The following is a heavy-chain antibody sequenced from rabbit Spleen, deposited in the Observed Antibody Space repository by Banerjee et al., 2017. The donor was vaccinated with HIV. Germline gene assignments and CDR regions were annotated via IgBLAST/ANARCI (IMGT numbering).Heavy chain of an antibody. D-gene: IGHD2-1*01. Sequence: QEQLMESGGGLVKPEGSLTLTCKASGVSLNDKDVMCWVRQAPGKGLEWIACIYAGSSGSTYYANWVNGRLTISKTSSTTVTLQMTSLTVADTATYFCAIATTNDYYFQLWGPGTLVTVS. CDR2: IYAGSSGST. CDR3: AIATTNDYYFQL. J-gene: IGHJ4*01. V-gene: IGHV1S45*01. CDR1: GVSLNDKDV.